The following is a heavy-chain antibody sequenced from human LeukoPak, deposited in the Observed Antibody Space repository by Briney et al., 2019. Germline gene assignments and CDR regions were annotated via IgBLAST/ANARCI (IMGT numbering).Heavy chain of an antibody. Sequence: GGSLRLFCAASGFTFSDYYMSWIRQAPGKGLEWVSYISSSSSYTNYADSVKGRFTISRDNAKNSLYLQMNSLRAEDTAVYYCARTPSYDILTGRIYYFDYWGQGTLVTVSS. J-gene: IGHJ4*02. CDR1: GFTFSDYY. D-gene: IGHD3-9*01. V-gene: IGHV3-11*03. CDR3: ARTPSYDILTGRIYYFDY. CDR2: ISSSSSYT.